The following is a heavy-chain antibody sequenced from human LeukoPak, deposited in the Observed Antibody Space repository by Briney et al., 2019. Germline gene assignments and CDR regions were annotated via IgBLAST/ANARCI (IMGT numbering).Heavy chain of an antibody. J-gene: IGHJ5*02. D-gene: IGHD2-21*01. V-gene: IGHV4-34*01. Sequence: KPSETLSLTCAVYGGSFSGYYWSWIRQPPRKGLEWIGEINHSGSTNYNPSLKSRVTISVDTSKNQFSLKLSSVTAADTAVYYCARPGYCGGDCYSGWFDPWGQGTLVTVSS. CDR2: INHSGST. CDR1: GGSFSGYY. CDR3: ARPGYCGGDCYSGWFDP.